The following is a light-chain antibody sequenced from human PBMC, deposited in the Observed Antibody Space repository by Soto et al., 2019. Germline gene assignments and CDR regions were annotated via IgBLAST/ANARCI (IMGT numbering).Light chain of an antibody. J-gene: IGLJ2*01. CDR2: DVS. CDR3: SSYTRSDTRV. CDR1: GGDVGGYNY. Sequence: QSALTQPASVSGSPGQSITISCTGTGGDVGGYNYVSWYEQHPGKAPKLMIYDVSNRPSGVSNRFSGSKSGNTASLTISGLQAEDEADYFCSSYTRSDTRVFGGGTKVTVL. V-gene: IGLV2-14*03.